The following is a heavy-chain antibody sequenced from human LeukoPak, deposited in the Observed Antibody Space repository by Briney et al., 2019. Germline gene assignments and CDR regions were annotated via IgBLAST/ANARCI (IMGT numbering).Heavy chain of an antibody. CDR1: EYSFTSYW. Sequence: GESLRISCEGPEYSFTSYWISWMRQVPGKGLEWMGRIDPSDSYTNYSPSFQGHVTISADKSISTAYLQWSSLKASDTAMYYCASRTWTGDDYWGQGTLVTVSS. D-gene: IGHD3-16*01. J-gene: IGHJ4*02. V-gene: IGHV5-10-1*01. CDR2: IDPSDSYT. CDR3: ASRTWTGDDY.